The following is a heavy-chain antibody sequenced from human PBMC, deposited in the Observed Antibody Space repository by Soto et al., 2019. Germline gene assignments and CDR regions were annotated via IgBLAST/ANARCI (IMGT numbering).Heavy chain of an antibody. D-gene: IGHD3-9*01. CDR3: AKDKGGVADILTGSGLYYYYGMDV. CDR1: GLTFRDYA. J-gene: IGHJ6*02. V-gene: IGHV3-23*01. CDR2: ISGSGGSA. Sequence: GGSLRLSCAASGLTFRDYAMSWVRQAPGKGLEWVSTISGSGGSAYYADSVKGRFTISRDNSKNTLYLQMNSLRAEDTAVYYCAKDKGGVADILTGSGLYYYYGMDVWGQGTTVTVSS.